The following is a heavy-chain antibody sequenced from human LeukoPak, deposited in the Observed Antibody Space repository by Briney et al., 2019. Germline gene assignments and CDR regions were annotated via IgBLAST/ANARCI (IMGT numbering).Heavy chain of an antibody. CDR3: ARVRTLDAYGDYFDY. CDR1: GFTFSDYY. V-gene: IGHV3-11*06. Sequence: GGSLRLSCAASGFTFSDYYMSWIRQAPGKGLEGVSYISSSSSYTNYADSVKGRFTISRDNAKNSLYLQMNSLRAEDTAVYYCARVRTLDAYGDYFDYWGQGTLVTVSS. D-gene: IGHD4-17*01. J-gene: IGHJ4*02. CDR2: ISSSSSYT.